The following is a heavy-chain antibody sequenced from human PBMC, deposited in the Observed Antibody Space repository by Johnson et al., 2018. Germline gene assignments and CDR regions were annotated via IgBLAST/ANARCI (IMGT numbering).Heavy chain of an antibody. Sequence: QVQLQESGPGLVKPSEILSLPCSVSGGSISRDYWSWIRQASGEGLEWIGYFYDSGSTRSNPSLQSRVTIFGDSFKNKFSLRLTSLTAADTAVYYCARGGDGIGFGYWGRGVLVTVSS. D-gene: IGHD3-16*01. CDR1: GGSISRDY. J-gene: IGHJ4*02. CDR3: ARGGDGIGFGY. V-gene: IGHV4-59*01. CDR2: FYDSGST.